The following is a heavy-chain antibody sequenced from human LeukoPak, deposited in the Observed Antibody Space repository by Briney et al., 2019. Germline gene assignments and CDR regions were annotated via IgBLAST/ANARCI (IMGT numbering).Heavy chain of an antibody. CDR2: ISGRGRGGST. CDR1: GFTFSNFA. CDR3: AKSGLSRFDY. J-gene: IGHJ4*02. Sequence: GGSLRLSCAASGFTFSNFALSWVRQAPGKGLEWVSAISGRGRGGSTNYADSVKGRFTISRDNSKNTLSLQMNSLRAEDTAVYYCAKSGLSRFDYWGQGTLVTVSS. V-gene: IGHV3-23*01. D-gene: IGHD4/OR15-4a*01.